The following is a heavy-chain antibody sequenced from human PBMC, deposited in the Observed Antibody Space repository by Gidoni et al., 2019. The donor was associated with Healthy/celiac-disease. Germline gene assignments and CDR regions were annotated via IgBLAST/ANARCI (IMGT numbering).Heavy chain of an antibody. CDR2: IYWNDDK. CDR3: AHSIAVAGKIGYYFDY. CDR1: GFSLSTSGVG. D-gene: IGHD6-19*01. J-gene: IGHJ4*02. V-gene: IGHV2-5*01. Sequence: QITLKESGPTLVKPTQTLTLTCTFSGFSLSTSGVGVGWIRQPPGKALEWLALIYWNDDKRYSPSLKSRLTITKDTSKNQVVLTRTNMDPVDTATYYCAHSIAVAGKIGYYFDYWGQGTLVTVSS.